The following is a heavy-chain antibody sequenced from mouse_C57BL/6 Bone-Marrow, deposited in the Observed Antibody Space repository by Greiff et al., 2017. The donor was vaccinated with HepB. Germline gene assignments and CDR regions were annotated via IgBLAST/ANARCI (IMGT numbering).Heavy chain of an antibody. V-gene: IGHV1-84*01. CDR3: ARRAAQATVYAMDY. CDR2: IYPGSGNT. CDR1: GYTFTDYY. D-gene: IGHD3-2*02. Sequence: QVQLQQSGPELVKPGASVKISCKASGYTFTDYYINWVKQRPGQGLEWIGWIYPGSGNTKYNEKFKGKATLTVDTSFSTAYMQLSSLTSEDSAVYLSARRAAQATVYAMDYWGQGTSVTVSS. J-gene: IGHJ4*01.